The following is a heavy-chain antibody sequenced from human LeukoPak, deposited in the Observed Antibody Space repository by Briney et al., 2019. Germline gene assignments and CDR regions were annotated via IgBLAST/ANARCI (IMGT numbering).Heavy chain of an antibody. CDR3: ARVPFYNGRYDSDY. CDR1: GYTFTSYD. D-gene: IGHD3-3*01. Sequence: ASVKVSCKASGYTFTSYDINWVRQATGQGPEWMGWMNPNSGNTGYAQKFQGRVTMTRNTSISTAYMELSSLRSEDTAVYYCARVPFYNGRYDSDYWGQGTLVTVSS. J-gene: IGHJ4*02. CDR2: MNPNSGNT. V-gene: IGHV1-8*01.